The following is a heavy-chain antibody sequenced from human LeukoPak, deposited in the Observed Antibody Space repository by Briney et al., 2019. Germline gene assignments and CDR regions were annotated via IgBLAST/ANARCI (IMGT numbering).Heavy chain of an antibody. D-gene: IGHD3-16*02. Sequence: PSETLSLTCAVYGGSFSGYYWSWIRQPPGKGLEWIGEINHSGSTNYNPSLKSRVTISVDTSKNQFSLKLSSVTAADTAVYYCARPVSPYVWGSYRYSPYFDYWGQGTLVTVSS. CDR1: GGSFSGYY. CDR3: ARPVSPYVWGSYRYSPYFDY. CDR2: INHSGST. J-gene: IGHJ4*02. V-gene: IGHV4-34*01.